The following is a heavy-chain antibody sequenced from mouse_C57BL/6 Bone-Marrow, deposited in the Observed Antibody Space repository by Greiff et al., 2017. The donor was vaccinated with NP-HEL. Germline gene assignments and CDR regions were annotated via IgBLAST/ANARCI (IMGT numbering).Heavy chain of an antibody. V-gene: IGHV5-9-1*02. CDR3: TRASSAFYAMDY. Sequence: EVKLMESGEGLVKPGGSLKLSCAASGFTFSSYAMSWVRQTPEKRLAWVAYISSGGDYIYYADTVKGRFTISRDNARNTLYLQMSSLKSEDTAMYYCTRASSAFYAMDYWGQGTSVTVSS. J-gene: IGHJ4*01. D-gene: IGHD3-2*02. CDR2: ISSGGDYI. CDR1: GFTFSSYA.